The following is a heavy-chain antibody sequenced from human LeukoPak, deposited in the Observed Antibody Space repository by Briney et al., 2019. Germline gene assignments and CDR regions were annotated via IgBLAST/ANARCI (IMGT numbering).Heavy chain of an antibody. CDR3: ARGSIAVAGTLSWFDP. CDR1: GGSISSYY. J-gene: IGHJ5*02. CDR2: IYTSGST. Sequence: SETLSLTCTDSGGSISSYYWSWIRQPAGKGLEWIGRIYTSGSTNYNPSLKSRVTMSVDTSKNQFSLKLSSVTAADTAVYYCARGSIAVAGTLSWFDPWGQGTLVTVSS. D-gene: IGHD6-19*01. V-gene: IGHV4-4*07.